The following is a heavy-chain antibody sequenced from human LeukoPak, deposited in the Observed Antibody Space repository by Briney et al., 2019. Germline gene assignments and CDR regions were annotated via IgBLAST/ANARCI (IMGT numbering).Heavy chain of an antibody. D-gene: IGHD2-2*01. CDR3: AKDRLEYQLVPYYYGMDV. CDR2: ISYDGSNK. Sequence: GGPLRLSCAASGFTFSSYDMHWVRQAPGKGLEWVAVISYDGSNKYYADSVKGRFTISRDNSKNTLYLQMNSLRAEDTAVYYCAKDRLEYQLVPYYYGMDVWGKGTTVTVSS. V-gene: IGHV3-30*18. J-gene: IGHJ6*04. CDR1: GFTFSSYD.